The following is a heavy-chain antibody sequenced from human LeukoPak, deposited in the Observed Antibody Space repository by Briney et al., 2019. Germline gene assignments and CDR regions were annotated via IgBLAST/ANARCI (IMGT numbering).Heavy chain of an antibody. V-gene: IGHV4-59*01. CDR3: ARLRAGYCSSTSCYVESWFDP. Sequence: SETLSLTCTVSGGSISSYYWSWIRQPLGKGLEWIGYIYYSGSTNYNPSLKSRVTISVDTSKNQFSLKLSSVTAADTAVYYCARLRAGYCSSTSCYVESWFDPWGQGTLVTVSS. J-gene: IGHJ5*02. CDR1: GGSISSYY. D-gene: IGHD2-2*01. CDR2: IYYSGST.